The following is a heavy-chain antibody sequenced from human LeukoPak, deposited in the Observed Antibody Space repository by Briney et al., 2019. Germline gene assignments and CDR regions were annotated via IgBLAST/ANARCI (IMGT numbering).Heavy chain of an antibody. V-gene: IGHV4-59*11. J-gene: IGHJ4*02. CDR3: TRGGGSGYYFGIPRYYFDA. D-gene: IGHD3-22*01. Sequence: PSETLSLTCTVSGGSLEGLYWSWIRQSPEKGLERIGNVFHTGVTSYNLSLKSRVTISVDTSRNQFSLTMTSMTAADTAIYYCTRGGGSGYYFGIPRYYFDAWGQGVLVTVSS. CDR1: GGSLEGLY. CDR2: VFHTGVT.